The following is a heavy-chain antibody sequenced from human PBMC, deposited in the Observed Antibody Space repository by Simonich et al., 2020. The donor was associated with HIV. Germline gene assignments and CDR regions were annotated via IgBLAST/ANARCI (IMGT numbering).Heavy chain of an antibody. J-gene: IGHJ4*02. D-gene: IGHD3-22*01. V-gene: IGHV4-34*01. CDR1: VGSFSNYY. CDR2: INHSGTT. Sequence: QVQLQQWGAGLLKPSETLSLTCAVYVGSFSNYYWRWLRQPPGKGLELIGEINHSGTTNYNPSLKSRVTISVHTSKKQFSLKVTSVTAADTAVYYCAGDSSAYYYHYWGQGTLVTVSS. CDR3: AGDSSAYYYHY.